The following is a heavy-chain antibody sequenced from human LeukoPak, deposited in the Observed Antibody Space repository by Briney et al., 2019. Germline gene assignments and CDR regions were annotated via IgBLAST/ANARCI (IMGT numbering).Heavy chain of an antibody. Sequence: PSETLPLTCTVSGYSISSGYYWGWIRQPPGKGLEWIGSIYHSGSTYYNPSLKSRVTISVDTSKNQFSLKLSSVTAADTAMYYCARIQLWLDDPAFDIWGQGTMVTVSS. CDR1: GYSISSGYY. CDR2: IYHSGST. V-gene: IGHV4-38-2*02. CDR3: ARIQLWLDDPAFDI. D-gene: IGHD5-18*01. J-gene: IGHJ3*02.